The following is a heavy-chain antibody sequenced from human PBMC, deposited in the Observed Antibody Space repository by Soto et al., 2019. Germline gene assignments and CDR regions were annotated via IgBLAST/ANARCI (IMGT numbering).Heavy chain of an antibody. V-gene: IGHV1-18*01. CDR1: GYTFTSYG. Sequence: QVQLVQSGAEVKKPGASVKVSCNASGYTFTSYGISWVRQAPGQGLEWMGWISAYNGNTNYAQKLQGRVTMTTDTSTSTAYMELRSLRSDDTAVYYCAREGYCISTSCRHYDYYGMDVWGQGTTVTVSS. D-gene: IGHD2-2*01. CDR3: AREGYCISTSCRHYDYYGMDV. J-gene: IGHJ6*02. CDR2: ISAYNGNT.